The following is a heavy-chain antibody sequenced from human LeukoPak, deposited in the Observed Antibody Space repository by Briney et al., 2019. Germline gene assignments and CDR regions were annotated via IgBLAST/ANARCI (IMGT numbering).Heavy chain of an antibody. V-gene: IGHV1-18*01. D-gene: IGHD2-2*02. J-gene: IGHJ5*02. CDR2: ISAYNGNT. CDR3: ARDYCSSTSCYMYNWFDP. Sequence: ASVKVSCKASGYTFTSYGISWVRQAPGQGLEWMGWISAYNGNTNYAQKLQGRVTMTTDTSTSTAYMELRSLRSDDTAVYYCARDYCSSTSCYMYNWFDPWGQVTLVTVSS. CDR1: GYTFTSYG.